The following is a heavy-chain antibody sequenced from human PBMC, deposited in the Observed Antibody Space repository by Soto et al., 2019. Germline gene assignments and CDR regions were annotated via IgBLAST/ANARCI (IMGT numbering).Heavy chain of an antibody. CDR3: ARSLGGSSSLDIYYYYYYGMDV. CDR1: GYTFTSYG. V-gene: IGHV1-18*01. D-gene: IGHD2-15*01. CDR2: ISAYNGKT. Sequence: ASVKVSCKASGYTFTSYGISWVRQAPGQGLEWMGWISAYNGKTNYAQKLQGRVTMTTDKSTSTAYMELSSLRSEDTAVYYCARSLGGSSSLDIYYYYYYGMDVWGQGTTVTVSS. J-gene: IGHJ6*02.